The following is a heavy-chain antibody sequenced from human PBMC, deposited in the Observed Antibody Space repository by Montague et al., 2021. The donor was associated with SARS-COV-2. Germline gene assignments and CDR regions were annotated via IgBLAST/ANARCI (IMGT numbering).Heavy chain of an antibody. CDR3: ARGGTSKTIFGVVTHVLEVDV. CDR2: ICYSGST. V-gene: IGHV4-31*03. Sequence: TLSLTCTVSGGSISSGGYYWSWIRQHPGKGLEWIGYICYSGSTYYNPSLKSRVTISVDTSKNQFSLKLSSVTAADTAVYYCARGGTSKTIFGVVTHVLEVDVWGKGTTVTVSS. J-gene: IGHJ6*04. CDR1: GGSISSGGYY. D-gene: IGHD3-3*01.